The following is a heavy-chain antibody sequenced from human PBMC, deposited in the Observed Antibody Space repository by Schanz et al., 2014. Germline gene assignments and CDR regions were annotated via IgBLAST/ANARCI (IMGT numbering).Heavy chain of an antibody. J-gene: IGHJ2*01. Sequence: QVQLVQSEAEVKKPGSSVKVSCKASGGTFSSYTISWVRQAPGQGLEWMGWINPNSGDTNYAQKFQGWVTMTRDTSISTAYMEVSRLKSDDTAVYYCARLSVAGRPHVNYWYFDLWGRGPLVAAST. CDR2: INPNSGDT. D-gene: IGHD6-19*01. V-gene: IGHV1-2*04. CDR3: ARLSVAGRPHVNYWYFDL. CDR1: GGTFSSYT.